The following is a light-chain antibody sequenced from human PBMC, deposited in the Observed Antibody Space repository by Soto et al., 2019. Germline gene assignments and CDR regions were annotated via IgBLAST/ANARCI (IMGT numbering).Light chain of an antibody. CDR1: QSISDT. V-gene: IGKV3-15*01. J-gene: IGKJ1*01. CDR3: PQYDNWPWT. CDR2: GAS. Sequence: EIVMTQSPATLSVSPGGRATLSCRASQSISDTLAWYQQKPGQAPRLLIHGASTRAPGFPARFSGSGSGTDFTLTISSLQSEDFAVYYCPQYDNWPWTFGQGTKVEIK.